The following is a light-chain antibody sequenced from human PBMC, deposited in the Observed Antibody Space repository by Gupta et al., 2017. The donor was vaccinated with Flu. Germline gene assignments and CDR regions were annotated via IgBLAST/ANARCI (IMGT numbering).Light chain of an antibody. CDR1: SSEVGSNNL. CDR2: EGT. Sequence: ITISCTGTSSEVGSNNLVSWYRQYPGKAPQLIMWEGTKRPSEMSDRFSGSKSGTTASLTISGLRAEDEAEYDGYCSYIGTNTVLFGGGTKLAV. CDR3: YCSYIGTNTVL. J-gene: IGLJ3*02. V-gene: IGLV2-14*02.